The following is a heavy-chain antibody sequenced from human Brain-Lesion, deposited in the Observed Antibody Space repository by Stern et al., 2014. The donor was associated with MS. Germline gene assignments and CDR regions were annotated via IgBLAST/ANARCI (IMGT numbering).Heavy chain of an antibody. CDR1: GNIFTNYW. D-gene: IGHD2-2*01. CDR2: IYPGDSDT. J-gene: IGHJ4*02. V-gene: IGHV5-51*03. Sequence: QLVQSGAEVKKPGESLKISCKASGNIFTNYWIGWVRQMPGKGLAWMGIIYPGDSDTKYSPSFQGQVTISADKSISTAYLQWSSLKASDTAMYYCARGGQLLNYYFDYWGQGTLVTVSS. CDR3: ARGGQLLNYYFDY.